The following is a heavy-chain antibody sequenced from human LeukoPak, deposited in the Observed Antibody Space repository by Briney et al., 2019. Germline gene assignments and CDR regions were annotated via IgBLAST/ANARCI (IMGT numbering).Heavy chain of an antibody. CDR1: GFIFTSYP. CDR3: AKYIGPSRRIFDY. J-gene: IGHJ4*02. CDR2: ISETGAIT. Sequence: GGSLRLSCAASGFIFTSYPMTWVRQAPGKGLEWVSSISETGAITNYADSVKGRFTISRDNSKNTLYLQMSSLRAEDAAVYFCAKYIGPSRRIFDYWGQGTLVAVSS. D-gene: IGHD2/OR15-2a*01. V-gene: IGHV3-23*01.